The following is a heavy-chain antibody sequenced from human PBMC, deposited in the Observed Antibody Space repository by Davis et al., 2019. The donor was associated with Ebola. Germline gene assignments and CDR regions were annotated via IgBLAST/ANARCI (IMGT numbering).Heavy chain of an antibody. Sequence: ASVKVSCKASAYTFTSYDINWVRQATGQGLEWMGWMNPNSGNTGYAQKFQGRVTMTRNTSISTAYMELRGLRSEDTAVYYCARAPAWSAINYYCFDYWGQGTLVTVSS. CDR2: MNPNSGNT. J-gene: IGHJ4*02. CDR3: ARAPAWSAINYYCFDY. CDR1: AYTFTSYD. V-gene: IGHV1-8*01. D-gene: IGHD3-10*01.